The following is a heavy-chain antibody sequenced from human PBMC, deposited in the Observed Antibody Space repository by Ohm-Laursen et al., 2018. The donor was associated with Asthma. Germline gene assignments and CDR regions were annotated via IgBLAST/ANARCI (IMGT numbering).Heavy chain of an antibody. CDR2: IYPGGAT. CDR1: GFSVSRHF. CDR3: ARGQGSGDISGSDPFDL. D-gene: IGHD3-10*01. V-gene: IGHV3-53*01. Sequence: SLRLSCTASGFSVSRHFMNWIRQGPEKGLEWVSDIYPGGATFYADSVKGRSTISRDDSKNTLNLQMSSLRGDDTAVYYCARGQGSGDISGSDPFDLWGQGTTVIVSS. J-gene: IGHJ3*01.